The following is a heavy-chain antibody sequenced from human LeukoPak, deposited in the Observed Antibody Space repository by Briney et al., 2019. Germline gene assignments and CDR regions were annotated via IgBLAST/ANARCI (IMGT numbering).Heavy chain of an antibody. V-gene: IGHV3-48*04. J-gene: IGHJ3*01. CDR2: INVNSRTT. D-gene: IGHD2-15*01. CDR1: GISSNN. Sequence: PGGSLRLSCGGSGISSNNMSWFRLSPGQGLDWVSYINVNSRTTYYADSVKGRFTISRDNAKSSLYLQMHSLQVEDTAIYYCATDDFYGSLPVWGQGTLVTVSS. CDR3: ATDDFYGSLPV.